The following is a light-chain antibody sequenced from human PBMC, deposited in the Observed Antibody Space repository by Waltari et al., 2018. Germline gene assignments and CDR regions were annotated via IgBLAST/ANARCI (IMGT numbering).Light chain of an antibody. CDR2: GAS. J-gene: IGKJ5*01. CDR3: QQSYSTPQSA. V-gene: IGKV1-39*01. Sequence: DIQMTQSPSSLSASVGDRVTITCRASQSINKYLNWYQHKPGKAPNLLIYGASSLYSGVPSRFSGSGSGTDFTLTINNLQVEDFATYYCQQSYSTPQSAFGQGTRLEIK. CDR1: QSINKY.